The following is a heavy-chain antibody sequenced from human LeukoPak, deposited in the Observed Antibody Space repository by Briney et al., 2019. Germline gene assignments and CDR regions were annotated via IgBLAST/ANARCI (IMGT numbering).Heavy chain of an antibody. J-gene: IGHJ3*02. Sequence: GGSLRLSCATSGFTFSSYSMNWVRQAPGRGLEWVSSITRSSIYIYYADSVKGRFTISRDNAKNSLFLQMNSLRAEDTAVYYCARESYYGSSDAFDIWGQGTMVTVSS. D-gene: IGHD3-10*01. CDR3: ARESYYGSSDAFDI. CDR1: GFTFSSYS. CDR2: ITRSSIYI. V-gene: IGHV3-21*01.